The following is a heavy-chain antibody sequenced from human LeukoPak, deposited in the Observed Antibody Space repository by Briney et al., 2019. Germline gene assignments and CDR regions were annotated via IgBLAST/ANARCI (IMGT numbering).Heavy chain of an antibody. J-gene: IGHJ4*02. CDR3: GRDPTYRNYFDS. CDR1: GNSLNNYH. D-gene: IGHD1-1*01. V-gene: IGHV1-46*02. CDR2: IRPGGDGP. Sequence: GASVKDSCKASGNSLNNYHMHWVRQAPGQGLEWLGIIRPGGDGPSYAQKFQGRVTMTRDMSTSTVYMELSSLTSDDTAVYYCGRDPTYRNYFDSWGQGTLVTVSS.